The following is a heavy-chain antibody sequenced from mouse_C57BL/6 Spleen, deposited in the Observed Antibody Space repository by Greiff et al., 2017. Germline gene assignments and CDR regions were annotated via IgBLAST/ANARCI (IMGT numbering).Heavy chain of an antibody. CDR2: IRNKANGYTT. J-gene: IGHJ1*03. CDR1: GFTFTDYY. Sequence: DVMLVESGGGLVQPGGSLSLSCAASGFTFTDYYMSWVRQPPGKALEWLGFIRNKANGYTTEYSASVKGRFTISRDNSQSILYLQMNALRAEDSATYYCARYTYFDVWGTGTTVTVSS. V-gene: IGHV7-3*01. CDR3: ARYTYFDV.